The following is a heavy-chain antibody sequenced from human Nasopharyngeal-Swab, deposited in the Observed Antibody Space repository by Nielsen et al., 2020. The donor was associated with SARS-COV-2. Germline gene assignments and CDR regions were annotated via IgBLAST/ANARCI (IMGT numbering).Heavy chain of an antibody. CDR2: IYSGGST. V-gene: IGHV3-53*04. CDR1: GFTISSNY. CDR3: ARDLSLYSSSPSNGMDV. J-gene: IGHJ6*02. D-gene: IGHD6-6*01. Sequence: GESLKISCAASGFTISSNYMSRVRQAPGKRLEWVSVIYSGGSTFYADSVEGRFTISRHTSKNTLYLQMNSLRPEDTAIYYCARDLSLYSSSPSNGMDVWGQGTTVTVSS.